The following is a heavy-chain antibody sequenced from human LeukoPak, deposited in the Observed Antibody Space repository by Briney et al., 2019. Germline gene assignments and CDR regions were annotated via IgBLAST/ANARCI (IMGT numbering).Heavy chain of an antibody. CDR1: GYSFSDYW. Sequence: GEPLKISCKASGYSFSDYWIGWVRHMPGKGLEWMTIIYPDDSETRYSPSLQGQVTISADKSINTAYLQWSSLKASDTGMYYCARRRDLYSGSYYPFDYWGQGTLVTVSS. D-gene: IGHD1-26*01. CDR3: ARRRDLYSGSYYPFDY. CDR2: IYPDDSET. J-gene: IGHJ4*02. V-gene: IGHV5-51*01.